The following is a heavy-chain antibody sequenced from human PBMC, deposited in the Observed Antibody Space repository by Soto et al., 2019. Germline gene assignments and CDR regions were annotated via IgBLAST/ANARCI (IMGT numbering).Heavy chain of an antibody. CDR1: GFTFSSYA. D-gene: IGHD6-19*01. CDR3: AKDHLFSGWTSGGYFDY. CDR2: ISGSVGST. Sequence: VQLLESGGGLVQPGGSLRLSCAASGFTFSSYAMSWVRQAPGKGLEWVSVISGSVGSTYYADSVKGRFTISRDNSKNTLYLQMNNLRAEDTAVYYCAKDHLFSGWTSGGYFDYWGQGALVTVSS. J-gene: IGHJ4*02. V-gene: IGHV3-23*01.